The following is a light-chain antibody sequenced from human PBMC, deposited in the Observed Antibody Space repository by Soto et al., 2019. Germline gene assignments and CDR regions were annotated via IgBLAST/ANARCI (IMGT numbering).Light chain of an antibody. J-gene: IGLJ1*01. V-gene: IGLV2-11*01. CDR3: CSYAGSITLYV. Sequence: QSALTQPRSVSGSPGQSFTISCTGSSSDVGDYNYVSWYQQHPGKVPKLMIYDVSKRPSGVPDRFSGSKSGNTASLTISGLQADDEADYYCCSYAGSITLYVFGTGNKVTVL. CDR2: DVS. CDR1: SSDVGDYNY.